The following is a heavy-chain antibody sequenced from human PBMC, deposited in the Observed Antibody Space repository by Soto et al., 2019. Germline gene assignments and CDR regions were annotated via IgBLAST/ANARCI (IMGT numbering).Heavy chain of an antibody. CDR2: ISYDGSNK. CDR3: AKEVDY. J-gene: IGHJ4*02. V-gene: IGHV3-30*18. Sequence: GGSLRLSCAASGFTFSSYGMHWVRQAPGKGLEWVAVISYDGSNKYYADSVKGRFTISRDNSKNTLYLQMNSLRAEDTAVYYCAKEVDYWGQGTLVTVSS. CDR1: GFTFSSYG.